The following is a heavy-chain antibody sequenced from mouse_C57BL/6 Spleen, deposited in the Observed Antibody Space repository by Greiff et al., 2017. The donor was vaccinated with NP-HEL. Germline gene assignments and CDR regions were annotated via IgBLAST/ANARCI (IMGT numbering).Heavy chain of an antibody. CDR2: IHPSASDT. D-gene: IGHD1-2*01. Sequence: VKLKQPGAELVKPGASVKVSCKASGYTFTSYWMHWVKQRPGQGLEWIGRIHPSASDTNYNQKFKGKATLTVDKSSSTAYMQLSSLTSEDSAGYYSANLYHNYDWFAYWGKGTLVTVSA. CDR3: ANLYHNYDWFAY. V-gene: IGHV1-74*01. CDR1: GYTFTSYW. J-gene: IGHJ3*01.